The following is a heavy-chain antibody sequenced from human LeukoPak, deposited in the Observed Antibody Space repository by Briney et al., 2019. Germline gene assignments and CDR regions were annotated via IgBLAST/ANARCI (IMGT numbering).Heavy chain of an antibody. CDR2: MNTDGSRT. Sequence: GGSLRLSCAASGFTFSRYWMHWVRQAPGKGLVWVSRMNTDGSRTDYADSVKGRFTISRDNAKNTLYLQMNSLGVEDTAVYSCASDFGGHDDLWGQGILVTVSS. J-gene: IGHJ5*02. CDR1: GFTFSRYW. CDR3: ASDFGGHDDL. D-gene: IGHD4-23*01. V-gene: IGHV3-74*01.